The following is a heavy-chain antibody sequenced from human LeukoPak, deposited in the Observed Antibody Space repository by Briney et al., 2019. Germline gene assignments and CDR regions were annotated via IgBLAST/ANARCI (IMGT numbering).Heavy chain of an antibody. J-gene: IGHJ4*02. Sequence: GGSLRLSCAASGFTFSSYWMHGVRQAPGKGLVCVSRMNTDGSSTSYADSVKGRFTISRDNAKNTLYLQMNSLRAEDTAVYYCARVTYDYSNLPDYWGQGTLVTVSS. V-gene: IGHV3-74*01. CDR1: GFTFSSYW. CDR3: ARVTYDYSNLPDY. CDR2: MNTDGSST. D-gene: IGHD4-11*01.